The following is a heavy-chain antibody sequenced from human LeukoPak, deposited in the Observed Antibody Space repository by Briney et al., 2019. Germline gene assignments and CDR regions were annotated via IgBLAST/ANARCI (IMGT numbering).Heavy chain of an antibody. CDR3: ARGLSIVGVYYFDY. D-gene: IGHD1-26*01. J-gene: IGHJ4*02. CDR2: IYSGGST. V-gene: IGHV3-53*01. CDR1: GFTVSSNY. Sequence: GGSLRLSCAASGFTVSSNYMSWVRQAPGKGLEWVSVIYSGGSTYYADSVKGRFTISRDNSKNTLYLQMNSLRAEDTAVYYCARGLSIVGVYYFDYWGQGTLVTVSS.